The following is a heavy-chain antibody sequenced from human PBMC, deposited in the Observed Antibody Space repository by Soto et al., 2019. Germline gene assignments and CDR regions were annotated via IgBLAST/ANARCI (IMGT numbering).Heavy chain of an antibody. Sequence: VASVKVSFKASGGTFSSYAISWVRQAPGQGLEWMGGIIPIFGTANYAQKFQGRVTITADESTSTAYMELSSLRSGDTAVYYCARSTSSSSQNWGQGTLVTVSS. J-gene: IGHJ4*02. CDR2: IIPIFGTA. V-gene: IGHV1-69*13. D-gene: IGHD6-6*01. CDR3: ARSTSSSSQN. CDR1: GGTFSSYA.